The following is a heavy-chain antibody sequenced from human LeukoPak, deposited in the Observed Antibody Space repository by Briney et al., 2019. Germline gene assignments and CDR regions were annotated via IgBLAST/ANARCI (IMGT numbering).Heavy chain of an antibody. Sequence: GGSLRLSCAASGFTFSGSAMHWVRQASGKGLEWVGRIRSKANGYATAYAASVKGRFTISRDDSKNTAYLQMNSLKTEDTAVYYCTRQIAAAGTGNWFDPWGQGTLVTVSS. CDR1: GFTFSGSA. D-gene: IGHD6-13*01. J-gene: IGHJ5*02. V-gene: IGHV3-73*01. CDR2: IRSKANGYAT. CDR3: TRQIAAAGTGNWFDP.